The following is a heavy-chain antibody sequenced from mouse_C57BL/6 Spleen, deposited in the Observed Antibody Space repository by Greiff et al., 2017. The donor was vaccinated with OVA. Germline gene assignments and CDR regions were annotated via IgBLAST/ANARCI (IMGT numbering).Heavy chain of an antibody. Sequence: EVNVVESGGGLVKPGGSLKLSCAASGFTFSSYAMSWVRQTPEKRLEWVATISDGGSYTYYPDNVKGRFTISRDNAKNNLYLQMSHLKSEDTAMYYCARDGFRGNSLFDYWGQGTTLTVSS. D-gene: IGHD2-1*01. CDR1: GFTFSSYA. V-gene: IGHV5-4*01. CDR3: ARDGFRGNSLFDY. CDR2: ISDGGSYT. J-gene: IGHJ2*01.